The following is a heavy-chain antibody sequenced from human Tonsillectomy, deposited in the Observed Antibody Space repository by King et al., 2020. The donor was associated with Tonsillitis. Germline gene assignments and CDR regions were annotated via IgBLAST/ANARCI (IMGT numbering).Heavy chain of an antibody. Sequence: VQLVQSGAEVKKPGSSVKVSCKASGGTFSSYAISWVRQAPGQGLEWMGGIIPIFGTANYAQKFQGRVTITADESTSTAYMELSSLRSEDTAVYYCAHGGDGDPPAQWLRYYFDYWGQGTLVTVSS. CDR2: IIPIFGTA. D-gene: IGHD4-17*01. J-gene: IGHJ4*02. CDR1: GGTFSSYA. CDR3: AHGGDGDPPAQWLRYYFDY. V-gene: IGHV1-69*01.